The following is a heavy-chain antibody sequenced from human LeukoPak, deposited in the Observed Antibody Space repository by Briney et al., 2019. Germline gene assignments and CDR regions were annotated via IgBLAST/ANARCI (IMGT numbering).Heavy chain of an antibody. J-gene: IGHJ4*02. Sequence: GGSLRLSCAASGFTVSSNYMSWVRQAPGKGLEWVSVIYSGGSTYYADSVKGRFTISRDNSKKTLYLQMNSLRAEDTAVYYCARDGITIFGVVLSYFDYWGQGTLVTVSS. CDR2: IYSGGST. D-gene: IGHD3-3*01. CDR3: ARDGITIFGVVLSYFDY. V-gene: IGHV3-66*02. CDR1: GFTVSSNY.